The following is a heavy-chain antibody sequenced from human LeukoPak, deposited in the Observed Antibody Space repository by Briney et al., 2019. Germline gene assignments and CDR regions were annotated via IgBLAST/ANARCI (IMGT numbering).Heavy chain of an antibody. CDR2: IKSDVSST. V-gene: IGHV3-74*01. CDR3: TAIRPDY. J-gene: IGHJ4*02. Sequence: GGSLRLSCAASGFTFSTDWMHWVRQAPGKGLVWVARIKSDVSSTDYAASVKGRFTISRDDANNILYLQMNSLRAEGTAVYYCTAIRPDYWGQGTVVTVSS. CDR1: GFTFSTDW. D-gene: IGHD3-3*01.